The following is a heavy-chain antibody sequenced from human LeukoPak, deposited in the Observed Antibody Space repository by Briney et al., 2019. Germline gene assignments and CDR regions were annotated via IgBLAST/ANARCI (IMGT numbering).Heavy chain of an antibody. D-gene: IGHD5-18*01. CDR3: ASLGYSYGTDY. CDR1: GDSISSSSSY. Sequence: PSETLSLTCTGSGDSISSSSSYWGWIRQPPGKGLEWIGSIYYSGSTYYNTSLKSRVTISVDTSKNQFSLKLSSVTAADTAVYYCASLGYSYGTDYWGQGTLVTVSS. V-gene: IGHV4-39*01. CDR2: IYYSGST. J-gene: IGHJ4*02.